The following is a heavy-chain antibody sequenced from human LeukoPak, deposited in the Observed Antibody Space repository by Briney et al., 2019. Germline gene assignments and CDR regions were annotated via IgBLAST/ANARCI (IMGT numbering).Heavy chain of an antibody. Sequence: GGSLRLSCAASGFTFSNYWMNWVRQAPGKGLVWVSRINRDGRSTNYADSVKGRFTIPRDNAKNTVFLQMNSLRAEDTAVYYCALPLRDGDFYFDYWGQGALVTVSS. V-gene: IGHV3-74*01. CDR2: INRDGRST. CDR1: GFTFSNYW. D-gene: IGHD4-17*01. J-gene: IGHJ4*02. CDR3: ALPLRDGDFYFDY.